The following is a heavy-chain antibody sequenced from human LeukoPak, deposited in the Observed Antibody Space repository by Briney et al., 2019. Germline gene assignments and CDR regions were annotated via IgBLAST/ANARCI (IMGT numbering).Heavy chain of an antibody. D-gene: IGHD3-10*01. CDR1: GGSFSGYY. J-gene: IGHJ4*02. CDR2: INHSGST. Sequence: SETLSLTCAVYGGSFSGYYWSWIRQPPGKGLEWIGEINHSGSTNYNPSLKSRVTISVDTSKNQFSLKLSSVTAADTAVYYCARLAGDYWGQGTLVTVSS. CDR3: ARLAGDY. V-gene: IGHV4-34*01.